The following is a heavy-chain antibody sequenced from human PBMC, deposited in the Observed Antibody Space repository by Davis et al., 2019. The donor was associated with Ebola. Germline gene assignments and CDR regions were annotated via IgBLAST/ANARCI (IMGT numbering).Heavy chain of an antibody. D-gene: IGHD3/OR15-3a*01. CDR2: IYAGDSDS. CDR1: GYGFADYW. V-gene: IGHV5-51*01. J-gene: IGHJ4*02. Sequence: GGSLRLSCKGSGYGFADYWIAWVRQTPGKDLEWMGIIYAGDSDSRYSPSFQGQVTISADKSISTAYLQWSSLKASDTAMYYCARQALDWECPDYWGQGTLVTVSS. CDR3: ARQALDWECPDY.